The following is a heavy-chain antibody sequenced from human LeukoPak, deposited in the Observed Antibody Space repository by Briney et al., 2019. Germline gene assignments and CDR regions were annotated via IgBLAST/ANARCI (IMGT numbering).Heavy chain of an antibody. Sequence: SETLSLTCAVYGGSFSGYYWSWIRQPPGKGLEWIGEINHSGSTNYNPSLKSRVTISVDTSKNQFSLKLSSATAADTAVYYCARLPSSGYYLDYWGQGTLVTVSS. CDR2: INHSGST. D-gene: IGHD3-22*01. J-gene: IGHJ4*02. CDR3: ARLPSSGYYLDY. V-gene: IGHV4-34*01. CDR1: GGSFSGYY.